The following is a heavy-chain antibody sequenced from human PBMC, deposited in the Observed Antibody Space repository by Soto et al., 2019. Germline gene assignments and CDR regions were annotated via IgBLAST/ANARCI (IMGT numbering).Heavy chain of an antibody. Sequence: EVQLLESGGGLVQPGGSLRLSCAASGFTFSSYAMRWVRQAPVKGLEWVSAISGSGGSTYYADSVKGRFTISRDNSNNTLYRQMNSLRAEDTAVYYCARRGSGSYYDYWGQGTLVTVSS. CDR2: ISGSGGST. V-gene: IGHV3-23*01. D-gene: IGHD1-26*01. J-gene: IGHJ4*02. CDR3: ARRGSGSYYDY. CDR1: GFTFSSYA.